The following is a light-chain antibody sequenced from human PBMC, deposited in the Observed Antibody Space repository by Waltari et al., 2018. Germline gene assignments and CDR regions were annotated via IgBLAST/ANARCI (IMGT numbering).Light chain of an antibody. CDR3: LQHDTYPLT. CDR2: SSK. CDR1: QRVASY. Sequence: IQMTQSPSSLSASVGDTVTITCRASQRVASYVNWFQQKPGKSPTLLIFSSKTLQSGVPARFRGSGSGTDFTLAISGLQPEDFATYFCLQHDTYPLTFGGGTVVEI. J-gene: IGKJ4*01. V-gene: IGKV1-6*02.